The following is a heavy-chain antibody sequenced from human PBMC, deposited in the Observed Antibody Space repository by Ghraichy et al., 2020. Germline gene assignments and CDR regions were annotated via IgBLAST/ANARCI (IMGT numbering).Heavy chain of an antibody. D-gene: IGHD6-13*01. J-gene: IGHJ2*01. Sequence: GEALNISCAASGFSLSAYAMSWVRQAPGKGLEWVAFISGTGGNTYYADSVKARFSIYRDNAKNTLSLQMNSLRAEDTAVYYCARLPLPRRAAVGDWYFDLCGQGTLVTVSS. CDR2: ISGTGGNT. CDR3: ARLPLPRRAAVGDWYFDL. CDR1: GFSLSAYA. V-gene: IGHV3-23*01.